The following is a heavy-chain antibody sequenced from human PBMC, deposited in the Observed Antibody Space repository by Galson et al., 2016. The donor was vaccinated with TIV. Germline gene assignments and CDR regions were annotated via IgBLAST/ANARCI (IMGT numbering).Heavy chain of an antibody. Sequence: SVKVSCKASGGTLNNYAINWVRQAPGHGLEWMGGVLPISGSTNFAQNFRGRVTITTDKFTGTVYMELSSLRSGDTAVYFCARDFPCGGACYVFDDWGQGTLVTVSS. CDR3: ARDFPCGGACYVFDD. CDR2: VLPISGST. D-gene: IGHD2-21*02. V-gene: IGHV1-69*05. CDR1: GGTLNNYA. J-gene: IGHJ4*02.